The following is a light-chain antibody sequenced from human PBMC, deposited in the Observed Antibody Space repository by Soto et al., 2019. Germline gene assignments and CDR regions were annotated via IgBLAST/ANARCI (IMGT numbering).Light chain of an antibody. V-gene: IGKV3-20*01. CDR2: GAS. J-gene: IGKJ5*01. CDR3: QQYGSSPPIT. CDR1: QSVSSRY. Sequence: EVVLTQSPGTLSLSPGERATLSCRASQSVSSRYLAWYQQKPGQAPRLLIYGASSRATGIPDRFSGSGSGTDFSLTISRLEPEDFAVYYCQQYGSSPPITFGQGTRLEIK.